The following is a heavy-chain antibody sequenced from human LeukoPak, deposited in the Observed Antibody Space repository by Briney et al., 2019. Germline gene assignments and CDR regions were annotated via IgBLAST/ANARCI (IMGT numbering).Heavy chain of an antibody. CDR3: ARSGSIRRPMVRGVHRAFDI. D-gene: IGHD3-10*01. V-gene: IGHV1-8*01. CDR1: GYTFTSYD. CDR2: MNPNSGNT. J-gene: IGHJ3*02. Sequence: GASVKVSCKASGYTFTSYDINWVRQATGQGLEWMGWMNPNSGNTGYAQKFQGRVTMTRNTSISTAYMELSSLRSEDTAVYYCARSGSIRRPMVRGVHRAFDIWGQGTMVTVSS.